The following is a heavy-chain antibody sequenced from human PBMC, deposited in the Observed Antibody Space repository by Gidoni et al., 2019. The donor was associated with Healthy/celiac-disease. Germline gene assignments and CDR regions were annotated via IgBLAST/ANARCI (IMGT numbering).Heavy chain of an antibody. Sequence: EVQPVASGGGLVQPGGSLRLPCSASGSTSRSHATHWVRQAPGKGLEYVSAISSNGGSTYYADSVKGRFTISRDNSKNTLYLQMSSLRAEDTAVYYCVKDRGGYSGYDWVTNWFDPWGQGTLVTVSS. CDR1: GSTSRSHA. J-gene: IGHJ5*02. CDR2: ISSNGGST. CDR3: VKDRGGYSGYDWVTNWFDP. D-gene: IGHD5-12*01. V-gene: IGHV3-64D*06.